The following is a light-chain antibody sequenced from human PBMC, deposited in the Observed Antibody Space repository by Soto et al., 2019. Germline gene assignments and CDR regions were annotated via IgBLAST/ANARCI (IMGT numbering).Light chain of an antibody. CDR1: QHINNY. J-gene: IGKJ2*01. V-gene: IGKV1-39*01. CDR3: HQSYSTPQT. Sequence: DIQMTQSPSSLSASVGDRGTITCRASQHINNYLNWYQQKPGTAPKLMIYAASSFQSGVSARFSGSGSGTDFALTISRLQPEDFASYYGHQSYSTPQTFVQGTKLEI. CDR2: AAS.